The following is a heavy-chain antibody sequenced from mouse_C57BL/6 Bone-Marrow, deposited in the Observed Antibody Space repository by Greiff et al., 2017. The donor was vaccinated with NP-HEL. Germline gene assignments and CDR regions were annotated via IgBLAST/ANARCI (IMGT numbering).Heavy chain of an antibody. CDR3: ERRAMDY. CDR2: ILPGSGST. J-gene: IGHJ4*01. CDR1: GYTFTGYW. Sequence: VQLQQSGAELMKPGASVKLSCKATGYTFTGYWIAWVQQMPGHGLEWIGEILPGSGSTNYHEKFKGSATFTADTSSNTAYMQLSSLNTEDSAIDYCERRAMDYWGQGTSVTVSS. V-gene: IGHV1-9*01.